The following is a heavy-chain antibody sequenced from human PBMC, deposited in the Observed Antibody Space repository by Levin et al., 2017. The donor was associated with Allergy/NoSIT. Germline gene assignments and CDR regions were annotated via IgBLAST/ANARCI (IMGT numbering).Heavy chain of an antibody. Sequence: GGSLRLSCAASGFTFSSYSMNWVRQAPGKGLEWVSYISSSSSTIYYADSVKGRFTISRDNAKNSLYLQMNSLRAEDTAVYYCARRLCGGDCYHYYYYGMDVWGQGTTVTVSS. CDR1: GFTFSSYS. CDR3: ARRLCGGDCYHYYYYGMDV. D-gene: IGHD2-21*02. V-gene: IGHV3-48*01. J-gene: IGHJ6*02. CDR2: ISSSSSTI.